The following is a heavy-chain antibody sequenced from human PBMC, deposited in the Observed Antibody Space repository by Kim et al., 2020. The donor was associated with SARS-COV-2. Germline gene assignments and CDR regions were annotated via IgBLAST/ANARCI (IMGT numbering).Heavy chain of an antibody. CDR1: GGSFSGYY. CDR2: INHSGST. J-gene: IGHJ4*02. CDR3: ARGWDGHDY. Sequence: SETLSLTCAVYGGSFSGYYWSWIRQPPGKGLEWIGEINHSGSTNYNPSLKSRVTISVDTSKNQFSLKLSSVTAADTAVYYCARGWDGHDYWGQGTLVTVSS. D-gene: IGHD1-26*01. V-gene: IGHV4-34*01.